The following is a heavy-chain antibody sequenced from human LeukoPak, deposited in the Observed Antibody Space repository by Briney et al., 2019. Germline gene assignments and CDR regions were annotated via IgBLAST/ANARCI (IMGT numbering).Heavy chain of an antibody. CDR3: ARVGRYCSGGSCWGPNDY. Sequence: ASVKVSCKASGYTLTSYGIRWVRQAPGQGLEWMGWISAYNGNTNYAQKLQGRVTMTTDTSTSTAYMELRSLRSDDTAVYYCARVGRYCSGGSCWGPNDYWGQGTLVTVSS. CDR2: ISAYNGNT. V-gene: IGHV1-18*01. D-gene: IGHD2-15*01. CDR1: GYTLTSYG. J-gene: IGHJ4*02.